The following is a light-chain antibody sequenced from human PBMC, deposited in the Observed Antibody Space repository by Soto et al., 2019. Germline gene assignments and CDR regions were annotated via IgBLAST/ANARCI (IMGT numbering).Light chain of an antibody. CDR2: GAS. CDR1: QSVSSTY. Sequence: EIVLTQSPGTLSLSPGERATLSCRASQSVSSTYVAWYQQKPGQAPRLLIYGASSRATGIPDRFSGSGSGTDFTLSISRLEPEDFAVYYCQQYDSSLYTFGPGTKLEIK. V-gene: IGKV3-20*01. CDR3: QQYDSSLYT. J-gene: IGKJ2*01.